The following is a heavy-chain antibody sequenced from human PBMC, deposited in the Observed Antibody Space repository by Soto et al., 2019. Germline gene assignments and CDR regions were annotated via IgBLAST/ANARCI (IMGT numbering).Heavy chain of an antibody. Sequence: GESLKISCQASGYRFGAYWLGWVRQMPGKGLEGMGIIFPGDSDTRYRPSFQGQVTISVDRSINTAYLQWSSLKASDTAMYFCARATGTLRSRNCDYWGQGSLVTVSS. V-gene: IGHV5-51*01. CDR2: IFPGDSDT. D-gene: IGHD3-10*01. J-gene: IGHJ4*02. CDR3: ARATGTLRSRNCDY. CDR1: GYRFGAYW.